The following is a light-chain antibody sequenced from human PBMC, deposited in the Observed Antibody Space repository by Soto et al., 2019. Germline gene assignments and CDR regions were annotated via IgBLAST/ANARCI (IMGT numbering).Light chain of an antibody. CDR3: QQYNNWPRT. Sequence: EIVMTQSPATLSVSRGERATLSCRASQSISTKLAWYQQKPGQAPRLLIHDASTRATAFPARFSGSGSGTEFTLTISSLQSEDFAVYYCQQYNNWPRTFGQGTKVDIK. V-gene: IGKV3-15*01. J-gene: IGKJ1*01. CDR2: DAS. CDR1: QSISTK.